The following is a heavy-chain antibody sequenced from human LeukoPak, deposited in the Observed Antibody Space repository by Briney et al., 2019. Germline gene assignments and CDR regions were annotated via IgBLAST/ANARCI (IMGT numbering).Heavy chain of an antibody. D-gene: IGHD3-10*01. Sequence: GGSLRLSCVGSGFTFSDYWMSWIRQAPGKGLEWISYITGGSDTIYYADSVKGRFTISRDNAKNSLYLQMNSLRAEDTAVYYCARANYGADYWGQGTLVTVSS. CDR1: GFTFSDYW. V-gene: IGHV3-11*01. CDR2: ITGGSDTI. CDR3: ARANYGADY. J-gene: IGHJ4*02.